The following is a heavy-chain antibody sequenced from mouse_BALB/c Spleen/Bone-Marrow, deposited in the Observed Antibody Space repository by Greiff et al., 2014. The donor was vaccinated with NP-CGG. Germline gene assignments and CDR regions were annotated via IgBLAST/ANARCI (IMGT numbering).Heavy chain of an antibody. V-gene: IGHV1-80*01. J-gene: IGHJ2*01. D-gene: IGHD4-1*01. CDR3: ARGGRLTGYYFDY. CDR2: IYPGDGDT. CDR1: GYAFSSHW. Sequence: LVESGAELVRPGSSVKISCKASGYAFSSHWMNWVKQRPGQGLEWIGQIYPGDGDTNYNGNFKDKATLTTDKSSTTAYMQLSSLTSEDSAVYFCARGGRLTGYYFDYWGQGTTLTVSS.